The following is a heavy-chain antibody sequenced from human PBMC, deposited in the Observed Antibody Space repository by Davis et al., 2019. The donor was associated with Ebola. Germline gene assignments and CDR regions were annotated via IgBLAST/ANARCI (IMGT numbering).Heavy chain of an antibody. CDR2: IYSGGST. J-gene: IGHJ6*02. Sequence: GESLKISCAASGFTVSSNYMSWVRQAPGKGLEWVSVIYSGGSTYYADSVKGRFTISRDNSKNTLYLQMSSLRAEDTAVYYCVKNLGFWSGYSNYYYYGMDVWGQGTTVTVSS. D-gene: IGHD3-3*01. CDR3: VKNLGFWSGYSNYYYYGMDV. V-gene: IGHV3-53*05. CDR1: GFTVSSNY.